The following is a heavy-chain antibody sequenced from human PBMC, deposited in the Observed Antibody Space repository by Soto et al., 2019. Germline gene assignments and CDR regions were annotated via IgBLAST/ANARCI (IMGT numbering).Heavy chain of an antibody. J-gene: IGHJ4*02. CDR2: ISGSGGST. CDR1: GFTFSSYA. Sequence: GGSLRLSCAASGFTFSSYAMSWVRQAPGKGLEWVSAISGSGGSTYYADSVKGRFTISRDNSKNTLYLQMNSLRAEDTAVYYCAKLKITMVRGARYFDYWGQGTLVTVSS. D-gene: IGHD3-10*01. V-gene: IGHV3-23*01. CDR3: AKLKITMVRGARYFDY.